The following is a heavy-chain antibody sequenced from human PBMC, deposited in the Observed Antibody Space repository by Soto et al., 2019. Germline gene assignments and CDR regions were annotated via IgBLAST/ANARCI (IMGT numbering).Heavy chain of an antibody. D-gene: IGHD3-10*01. CDR3: ARGPPPVTYYYGSGSPPGAFDI. Sequence: DSGKVCYKACGYTFTSQGISWVRQAPGQGLEWMGWISAYNGNTNYAQKLQGRVTMTTDTSTSTAYMELRSLRSDDTAVYYCARGPPPVTYYYGSGSPPGAFDIWGQGTMVTVSS. V-gene: IGHV1-18*01. J-gene: IGHJ3*02. CDR1: GYTFTSQG. CDR2: ISAYNGNT.